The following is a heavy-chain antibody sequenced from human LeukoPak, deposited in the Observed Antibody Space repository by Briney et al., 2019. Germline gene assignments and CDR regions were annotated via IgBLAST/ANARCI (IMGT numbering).Heavy chain of an antibody. CDR3: ARDYCSSTSCYIDY. V-gene: IGHV3-21*01. Sequence: MAGGSLRLSRAASGFTFSSYSMNWVRQAPGKGLEWVSSISSSSSYIYYADSVKGRFTISRDNAKNSLYLQMNSLRAEDTAVYYCARDYCSSTSCYIDYWGQGTLVTVSS. CDR1: GFTFSSYS. CDR2: ISSSSSYI. D-gene: IGHD2-2*01. J-gene: IGHJ4*02.